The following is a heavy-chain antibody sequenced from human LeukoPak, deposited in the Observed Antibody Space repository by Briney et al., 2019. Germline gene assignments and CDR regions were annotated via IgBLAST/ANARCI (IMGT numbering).Heavy chain of an antibody. CDR2: INHSGST. CDR1: GDSITSDKW. D-gene: IGHD3-3*01. CDR3: ASVYDFWSGYYQTAAPVDY. J-gene: IGHJ4*02. V-gene: IGHV4-4*02. Sequence: PSGTLSLTCAVSGDSITSDKWWTWIRQPPGKGLEWIGEINHSGSTNYNPSLKSRVTISVDTSKNQFSLKLSSVTAADTAVYYCASVYDFWSGYYQTAAPVDYWGQGTLVTVSS.